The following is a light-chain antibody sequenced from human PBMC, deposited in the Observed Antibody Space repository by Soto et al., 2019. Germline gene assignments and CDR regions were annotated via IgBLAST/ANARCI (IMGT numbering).Light chain of an antibody. CDR3: SAYAGSPYLYV. Sequence: QSVLTQPPSASGSPGQSATISCPGTSFDVGGYNYVSWYQQHPGKAPQVLMYEVSKRPSGVPDRFSGSKSGNTASLTVSGLQAEDEADHYCSAYAGSPYLYVFGSGTKVTVL. CDR1: SFDVGGYNY. J-gene: IGLJ1*01. V-gene: IGLV2-8*01. CDR2: EVS.